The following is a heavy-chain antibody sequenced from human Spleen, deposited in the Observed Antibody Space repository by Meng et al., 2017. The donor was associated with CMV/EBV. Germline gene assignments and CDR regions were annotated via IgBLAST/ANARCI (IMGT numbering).Heavy chain of an antibody. CDR3: AREECSGGSCYGMDV. CDR2: ITSSSSMI. CDR1: GFTFSSYA. D-gene: IGHD2-15*01. J-gene: IGHJ6*02. V-gene: IGHV3-48*04. Sequence: GGSLRLSCAASGFTFSSYAMSWVRQAPGKGLEWVSYITSSSSMIFYADSVKGRFTVSRDNAKNSVYLEMNSLTAEDTAVYYCAREECSGGSCYGMDVWGQGTTVTVSS.